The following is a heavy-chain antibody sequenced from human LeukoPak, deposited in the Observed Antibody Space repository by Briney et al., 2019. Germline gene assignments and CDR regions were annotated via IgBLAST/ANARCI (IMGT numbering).Heavy chain of an antibody. CDR2: ISSSDSTI. D-gene: IGHD5-24*01. J-gene: IGHJ4*02. CDR1: GFTFSDYY. CDR3: AGVQRWLQPHDY. V-gene: IGHV3-11*01. Sequence: GGSLRLSCAASGFTFSDYYMSWIRQAPGKGLEWVSYISSSDSTIYYTDSVKGRFTISRDNAKNSLYLQMNSLRAEDTAVYYCAGVQRWLQPHDYWGQGTLVTVSS.